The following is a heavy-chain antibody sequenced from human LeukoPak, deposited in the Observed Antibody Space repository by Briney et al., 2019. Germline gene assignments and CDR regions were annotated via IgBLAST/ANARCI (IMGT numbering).Heavy chain of an antibody. Sequence: SETLSLTCAVYGGSFSGYYWSWIRQPPGKGLEWIGEINHSGSTNYNPSLKSRVTISVDTSKNQFSLKLSSVTAAGTAVCYCARELARYSFSGRWWFDPWGQGTLVTVSS. CDR1: GGSFSGYY. CDR3: ARELARYSFSGRWWFDP. J-gene: IGHJ5*02. D-gene: IGHD5-18*01. V-gene: IGHV4-34*01. CDR2: INHSGST.